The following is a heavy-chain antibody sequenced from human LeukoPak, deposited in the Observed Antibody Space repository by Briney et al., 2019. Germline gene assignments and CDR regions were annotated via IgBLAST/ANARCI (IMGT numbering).Heavy chain of an antibody. D-gene: IGHD6-19*01. CDR2: IKKDGSET. CDR1: GLTFNTYW. V-gene: IGHV3-7*04. Sequence: GGSLRLSCAASGLTFNTYWMNWVRQAPGKGPEWVANIKKDGSETKYVESVKGRFTISRDNAKNSVYLEMNSLRVEDRAVYYCVGGVGWLSDYWGHGPLVTVSS. CDR3: VGGVGWLSDY. J-gene: IGHJ4*01.